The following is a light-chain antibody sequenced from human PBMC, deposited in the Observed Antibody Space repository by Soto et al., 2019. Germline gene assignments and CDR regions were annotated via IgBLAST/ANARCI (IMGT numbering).Light chain of an antibody. V-gene: IGLV1-40*01. J-gene: IGLJ2*01. CDR3: QSYDSSLSGVI. CDR2: ANT. CDR1: SSNIGAGFD. Sequence: QSVLTQPPSVSGAPGQRVAISCTGSSSNIGAGFDVHWYQQLPGTAPKLLIYANTNWPSGVPDRFSGSKSGTSASLAITGLQAEDDADYYCQSYDSSLSGVIFGGGTKVTVL.